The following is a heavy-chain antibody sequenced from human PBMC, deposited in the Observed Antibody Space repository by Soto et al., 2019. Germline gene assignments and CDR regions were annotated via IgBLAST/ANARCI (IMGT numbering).Heavy chain of an antibody. J-gene: IGHJ6*02. V-gene: IGHV3-33*01. CDR2: IRYDGSNK. CDR1: GFTFSSYG. CDR3: ARGYAFWSGYYDPYYYYGMDV. D-gene: IGHD3-3*01. Sequence: GGSLRLSCAASGFTFSSYGMHWVRQAPGKGLEWVAVIRYDGSNKYYADSVKGRFTISRDNSKNTLYLQMNSLRAEDTAVYYCARGYAFWSGYYDPYYYYGMDVWGQGTTVTVSS.